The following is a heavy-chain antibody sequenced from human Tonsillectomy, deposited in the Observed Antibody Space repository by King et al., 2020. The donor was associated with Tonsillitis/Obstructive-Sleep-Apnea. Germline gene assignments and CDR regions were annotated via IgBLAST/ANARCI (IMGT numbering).Heavy chain of an antibody. D-gene: IGHD1-26*01. CDR2: IDPSDSYT. CDR3: ARFSVWDEACDI. Sequence: VQLVESGAEVKKPGESLRISCKGSGYSFTSYWISWVRQMSGKGLAWMGRIDPSDSYTNYSPSFHGHVTTSADKSISTAYLQWSSLKASETAMYYCARFSVWDEACDIWGPGTMVTVSS. V-gene: IGHV5-10-1*01. CDR1: GYSFTSYW. J-gene: IGHJ3*02.